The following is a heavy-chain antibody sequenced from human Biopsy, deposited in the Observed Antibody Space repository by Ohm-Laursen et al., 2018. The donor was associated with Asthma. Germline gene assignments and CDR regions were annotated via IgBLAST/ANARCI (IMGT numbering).Heavy chain of an antibody. CDR3: ARITSANYYYGMDV. J-gene: IGHJ6*02. D-gene: IGHD1-20*01. CDR2: MFHRGTT. V-gene: IGHV4-30-2*01. CDR1: GRPISSGGFS. Sequence: SQTLSLTWAVSGRPISSGGFSWTWIPQPPGKGLEGIGYMFHRGTTHYNPSLTSQVTISLDRSKNQFSLKLTSVTAADTAEYYCARITSANYYYGMDVWGQGTTVTVSS.